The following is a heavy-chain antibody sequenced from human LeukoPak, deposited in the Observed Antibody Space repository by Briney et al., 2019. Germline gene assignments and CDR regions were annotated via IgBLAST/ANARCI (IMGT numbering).Heavy chain of an antibody. D-gene: IGHD6-6*01. V-gene: IGHV3-20*04. CDR1: GFTFDDYG. Sequence: GGSLRLSCAASGFTFDDYGMSWVRQRPGKGLEGVSGINWNGGSTGYAHSVKGRFTISRDNAKNSLYLQMNSLRAEDTALYYCARAFSSFWPIDYWGQGTLVTVSS. CDR3: ARAFSSFWPIDY. J-gene: IGHJ4*02. CDR2: INWNGGST.